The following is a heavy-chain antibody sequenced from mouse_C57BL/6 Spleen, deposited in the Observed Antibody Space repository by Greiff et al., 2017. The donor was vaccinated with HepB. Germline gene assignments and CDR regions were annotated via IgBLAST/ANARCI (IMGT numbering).Heavy chain of an antibody. CDR2: IWTGGGT. CDR3: ARKAQATPAEYFDV. CDR1: GFSLTSYA. D-gene: IGHD3-2*02. J-gene: IGHJ1*03. Sequence: VQLQQSGPGLVAPSQSLSITCTVSGFSLTSYAISWVRQPPGKGLEWLGVIWTGGGTNYNSALKSRLSISKDNSKSQVFLKMNSLQTDDTARYYCARKAQATPAEYFDVWGTGTTVTVSS. V-gene: IGHV2-9-1*01.